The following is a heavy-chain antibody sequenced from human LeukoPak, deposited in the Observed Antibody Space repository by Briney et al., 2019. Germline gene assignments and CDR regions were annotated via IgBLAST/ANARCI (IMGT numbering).Heavy chain of an antibody. CDR2: FDPEDGET. D-gene: IGHD3-22*01. CDR3: ATDLRDSSGYYEDY. Sequence: ASVKVSCKVSGYTLTELSMHWVRQAPGKGLEWMGGFDPEDGETIYAQKFQGRVTMTEDTSTDTAYMELSSPRSEDTAVYYCATDLRDSSGYYEDYWGQGTLVTVSS. CDR1: GYTLTELS. J-gene: IGHJ4*02. V-gene: IGHV1-24*01.